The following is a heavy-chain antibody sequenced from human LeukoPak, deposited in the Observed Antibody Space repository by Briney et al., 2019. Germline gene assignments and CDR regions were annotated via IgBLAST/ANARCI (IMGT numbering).Heavy chain of an antibody. V-gene: IGHV4-34*01. CDR2: INHSGST. CDR3: ASQGYDILTGYYGFDY. CDR1: GGSFSGYY. Sequence: KPSETLSLTCAVYGGSFSGYYWSWIRQPPGKGLEWIGEINHSGSTNYNPSLKSRVTISVDTSKNQFSLKLSSVTAADTAVYYCASQGYDILTGYYGFDYWGQGTLVTVSS. D-gene: IGHD3-9*01. J-gene: IGHJ4*02.